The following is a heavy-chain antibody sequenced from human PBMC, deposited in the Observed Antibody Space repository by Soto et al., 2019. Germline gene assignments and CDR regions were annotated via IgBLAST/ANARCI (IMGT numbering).Heavy chain of an antibody. V-gene: IGHV4-30-2*01. CDR1: GDSYSISTYS. Sequence: LSLTCNMSGDSYSISTYSWSWIRQPPGKALQWIGFIYQSGVTSYNPSLASRVSISLDRSNNQCSLKLKSVTAADTAVYFCAGMSNSSGLRFDPWGPGTLVTVSS. CDR2: IYQSGVT. CDR3: AGMSNSSGLRFDP. J-gene: IGHJ5*02. D-gene: IGHD6-19*01.